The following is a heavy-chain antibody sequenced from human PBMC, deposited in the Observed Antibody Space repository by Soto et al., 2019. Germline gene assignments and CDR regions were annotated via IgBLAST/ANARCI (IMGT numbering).Heavy chain of an antibody. CDR1: FTFSMYS. CDR3: ARDQGGSYDSWFDP. V-gene: IGHV3-21*06. Sequence: ESGGGLVKPGGSLRLSCTFTFSMYSMNWDRQAPGKGLEWVASISSGSAYIKYAESVKGRFTISRDNAKNSLHLQMNSLRAEDTAIYHCARDQGGSYDSWFDPWGQGTLVTVSS. J-gene: IGHJ5*02. D-gene: IGHD1-26*01. CDR2: ISSGSAYI.